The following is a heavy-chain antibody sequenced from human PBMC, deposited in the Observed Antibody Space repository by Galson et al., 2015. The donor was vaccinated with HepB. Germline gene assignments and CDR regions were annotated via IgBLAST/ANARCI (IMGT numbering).Heavy chain of an antibody. V-gene: IGHV1-69*13. J-gene: IGHJ1*01. CDR2: IIPIFGTA. CDR1: GGTFSSYA. CDR3: ARATAYCGGDCYFPEYFQH. Sequence: SVKVSCKASGGTFSSYAISWVRQAPGQGLEWMGGIIPIFGTANYAQKFQGRVTITADESTSTAYMELSSLRSEDTAVYYCARATAYCGGDCYFPEYFQHWGQGTLVTVSS. D-gene: IGHD2-21*01.